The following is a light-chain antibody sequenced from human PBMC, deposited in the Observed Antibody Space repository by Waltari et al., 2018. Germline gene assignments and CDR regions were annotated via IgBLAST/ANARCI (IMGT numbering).Light chain of an antibody. J-gene: IGKJ2*01. V-gene: IGKV3-15*01. CDR1: QSVRSN. CDR2: GAS. CDR3: QQYNNWPPAYT. Sequence: EIVMTQSPATLSVSPGERATLSCRASQSVRSNLAWYQQKPGQAPSLLIYGASTRDTGTPASFXXSGSXTEFTLTIXXLXSEDFAVYYCQQYNNWPPAYTFGQGTKLEIK.